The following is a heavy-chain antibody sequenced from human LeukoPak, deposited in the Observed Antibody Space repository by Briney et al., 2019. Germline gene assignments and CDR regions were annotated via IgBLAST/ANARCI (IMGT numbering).Heavy chain of an antibody. CDR2: IYHSGST. CDR1: GGSISSGSYS. V-gene: IGHV4-30-2*01. Sequence: PSETLSLTCAVSGGSISSGSYSWSWIRQPPGKGLEWIGYIYHSGSTYYNPSLKSRVTISVDTSKNQFSLKLSSVTAADTAVYYCAREALWGGDGYMDVWGKGTTVTVSS. CDR3: AREALWGGDGYMDV. J-gene: IGHJ6*03. D-gene: IGHD2-21*01.